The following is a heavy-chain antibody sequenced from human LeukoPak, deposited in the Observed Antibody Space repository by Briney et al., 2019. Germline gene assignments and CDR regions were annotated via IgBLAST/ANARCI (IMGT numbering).Heavy chain of an antibody. CDR3: ARDQTYYYDSSGYDAFDI. V-gene: IGHV3-21*01. D-gene: IGHD3-22*01. CDR1: GFTFSSYS. CDR2: ISSSSSYI. Sequence: GGSLRLSCAASGFTFSSYSMNWVRQAPGKGLEWVPSISSSSSYIYYADSVKGRFTISRDNAKNSLYLQMNSLRAEDTAVYYCARDQTYYYDSSGYDAFDIWGQGTMVTVSS. J-gene: IGHJ3*02.